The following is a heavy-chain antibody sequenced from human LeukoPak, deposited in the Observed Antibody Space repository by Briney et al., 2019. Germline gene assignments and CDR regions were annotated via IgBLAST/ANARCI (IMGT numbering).Heavy chain of an antibody. Sequence: SETLSLTRAVSGGSLSIYYWSWVRHPRRKGLEESGYIDYSGRTKINTSLKSRVTKSVDTSINEFSLKLSSVPAADTAVYYCARTNSGYDSRYFDLWGRGTLVTVSS. V-gene: IGHV4-59*01. CDR3: ARTNSGYDSRYFDL. J-gene: IGHJ2*01. D-gene: IGHD5-12*01. CDR2: IDYSGRT. CDR1: GGSLSIYY.